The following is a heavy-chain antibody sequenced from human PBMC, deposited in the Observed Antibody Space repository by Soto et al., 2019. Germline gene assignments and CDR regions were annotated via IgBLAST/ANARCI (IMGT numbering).Heavy chain of an antibody. Sequence: SETLSLTCTVSGGSISSYYWSWIRQPPGRGLEWIGYIYYSGSTNYNPSLKSRVTISADTSKNQFSLKLSSVTAAETAVYYCARIYYDSSGLGAFDIWGQGTMVTVSS. CDR1: GGSISSYY. CDR2: IYYSGST. CDR3: ARIYYDSSGLGAFDI. D-gene: IGHD3-22*01. V-gene: IGHV4-59*01. J-gene: IGHJ3*02.